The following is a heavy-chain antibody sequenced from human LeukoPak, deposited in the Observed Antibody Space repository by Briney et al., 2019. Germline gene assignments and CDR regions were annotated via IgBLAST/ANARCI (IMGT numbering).Heavy chain of an antibody. CDR2: LDANNGAT. V-gene: IGHV1-2*02. CDR3: ARNSTPLAGSYFDY. Sequence: ASVTVSCKASGYTFTEYHVHWVRQAPGQGLAWMGWLDANNGATNYAQRFQGRVTMTRDTSINTAYVELSSLRSDDTAVYYCARNSTPLAGSYFDYWGQGTLVTVSS. D-gene: IGHD6-19*01. J-gene: IGHJ4*02. CDR1: GYTFTEYH.